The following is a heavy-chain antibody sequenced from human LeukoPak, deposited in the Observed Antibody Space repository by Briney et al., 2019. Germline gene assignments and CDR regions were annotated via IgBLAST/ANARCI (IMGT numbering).Heavy chain of an antibody. CDR2: MSPNSGNT. D-gene: IGHD4-17*01. Sequence: ASVKVSCKASGYTFTSYGISWVRQATGQGLEWMGWMSPNSGNTGYVQKFQGRITITKSTSISTAYMELSDLESEDTAVYYCARTPPDYGIDYWGQGTLVTVSS. J-gene: IGHJ4*02. CDR1: GYTFTSYG. V-gene: IGHV1-8*02. CDR3: ARTPPDYGIDY.